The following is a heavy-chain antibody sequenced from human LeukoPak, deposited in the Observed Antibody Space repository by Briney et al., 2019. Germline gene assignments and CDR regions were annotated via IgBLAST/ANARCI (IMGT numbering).Heavy chain of an antibody. Sequence: PGGSLRLSCAASGFIFSSYGMYWXRQAPGKGLEXVAVISNDGNNKQYADSVKGRFTNSRDNSKNTLYLHMNSLRADDTAVYHCAKDGLMRFFDYWGQGTLVTVSS. CDR2: ISNDGNNK. J-gene: IGHJ4*02. D-gene: IGHD2-8*01. CDR1: GFIFSSYG. V-gene: IGHV3-30*18. CDR3: AKDGLMRFFDY.